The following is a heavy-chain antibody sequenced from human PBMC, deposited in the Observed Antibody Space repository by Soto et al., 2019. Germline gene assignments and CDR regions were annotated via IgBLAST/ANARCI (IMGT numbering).Heavy chain of an antibody. CDR2: INAGNGNT. CDR1: GYTFTSYA. D-gene: IGHD3-3*01. CDR3: ASGYDFWSGGAYMDV. V-gene: IGHV1-3*01. Sequence: QVQLVQSGAEVKKTGASVKVSCKASGYTFTSYAMHWVRQAPGQRLEWMGWINAGNGNTKYSQKFQGRVTITRDTSASTAYMELSSLRSEDTAVYYCASGYDFWSGGAYMDVWGKGTTVTVSS. J-gene: IGHJ6*03.